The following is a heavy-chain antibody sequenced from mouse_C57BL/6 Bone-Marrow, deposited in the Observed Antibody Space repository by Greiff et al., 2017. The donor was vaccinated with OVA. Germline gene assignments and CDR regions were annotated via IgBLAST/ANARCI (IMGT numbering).Heavy chain of an antibody. J-gene: IGHJ2*01. V-gene: IGHV1-55*01. Sequence: QVQLQQPGAELVKPGASVKMSCKASGYTFTSYWITWVKQRPGQGLEWIGDIYPGSGSTNYNEKFKSKATLTVDTSSSTAYMQLSSLTSEDSAVYYCARSPTLTVVDYFDYWGQGTTLTVSS. D-gene: IGHD1-1*01. CDR2: IYPGSGST. CDR1: GYTFTSYW. CDR3: ARSPTLTVVDYFDY.